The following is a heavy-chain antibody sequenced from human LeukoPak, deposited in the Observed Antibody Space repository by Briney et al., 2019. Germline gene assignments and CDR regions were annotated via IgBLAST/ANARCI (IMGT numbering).Heavy chain of an antibody. V-gene: IGHV3-33*08. J-gene: IGHJ5*02. CDR2: IWYDGSNK. CDR1: GFTFNSYE. CDR3: ARGRGSGSYPNRFDP. Sequence: PGGSLRLSCAGSGFTFNSYEMNWVRQAPGKGLEWVAVIWYDGSNKYYADSVKGRFTISRDNSKNTVYLQMNSLRAEDTGVYYCARGRGSGSYPNRFDPWGQGTLVTVSS. D-gene: IGHD3-10*01.